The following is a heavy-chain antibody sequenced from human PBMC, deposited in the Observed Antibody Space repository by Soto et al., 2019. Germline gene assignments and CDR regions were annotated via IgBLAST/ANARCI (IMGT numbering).Heavy chain of an antibody. CDR3: ERYGDYDTGSWFAP. J-gene: IGHJ5*02. CDR2: IYYSGGT. D-gene: IGHD4-17*01. V-gene: IGHV4-59*01. Sequence: SETLFLTCTVSGGSITNYYWSWIRQPPGKGLEWVGYIYYSGGTNYNPSLKSRVTISLDTSKNQFSLKLGSVTAADTALYYCERYGDYDTGSWFAPWGQGTLVTVPS. CDR1: GGSITNYY.